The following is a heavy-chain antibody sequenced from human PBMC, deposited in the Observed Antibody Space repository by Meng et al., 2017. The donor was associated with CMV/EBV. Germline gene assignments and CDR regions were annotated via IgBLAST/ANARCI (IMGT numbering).Heavy chain of an antibody. D-gene: IGHD2-2*01. J-gene: IGHJ6*02. Sequence: ASVKVSCKASGYTFTSYDINWVRQATGQGLEWMGWMNPNSGNTGYAQKFQGRVTMTRNTSISTAYRELSSLRSEDTAVYYCARGRVSDCSSTSCYRGAHYYYYGMDVWGQGTTVTVSS. CDR3: ARGRVSDCSSTSCYRGAHYYYYGMDV. V-gene: IGHV1-8*01. CDR2: MNPNSGNT. CDR1: GYTFTSYD.